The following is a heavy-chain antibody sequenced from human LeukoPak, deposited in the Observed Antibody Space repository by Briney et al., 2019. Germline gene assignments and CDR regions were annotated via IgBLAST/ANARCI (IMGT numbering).Heavy chain of an antibody. CDR2: MNPNSGNT. J-gene: IGHJ6*03. CDR1: GSAFTSYD. CDR3: ARGIPYYDFWSSEDNYYYMDV. Sequence: ASVKVSCKASGSAFTSYDINWVRQATGQGLEWMGWMNPNSGNTGYAQKFQGRVTMTRNTSISTAYMELSSLRSEDTAVYYCARGIPYYDFWSSEDNYYYMDVWGKGTTVTVSS. D-gene: IGHD3-3*01. V-gene: IGHV1-8*01.